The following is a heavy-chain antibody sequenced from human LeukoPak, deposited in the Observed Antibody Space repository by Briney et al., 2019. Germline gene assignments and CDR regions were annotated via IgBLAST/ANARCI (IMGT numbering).Heavy chain of an antibody. D-gene: IGHD6-19*01. Sequence: SETLSLTCTVSGGSVSSSDYYWDWMRQPPGKGLEWIGSIYYSGSTYYNPSLKSRVTISVDTSKNQFSLKLNSVTAADTAVYYCAALGAVAGTEGTPLFDPWGQGTLVTVSS. CDR1: GGSVSSSDYY. CDR3: AALGAVAGTEGTPLFDP. J-gene: IGHJ5*02. CDR2: IYYSGST. V-gene: IGHV4-39*01.